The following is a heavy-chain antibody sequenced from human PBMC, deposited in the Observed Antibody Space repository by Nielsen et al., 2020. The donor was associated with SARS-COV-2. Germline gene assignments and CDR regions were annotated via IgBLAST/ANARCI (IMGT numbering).Heavy chain of an antibody. CDR2: ISSSSSYI. CDR3: ARDRGGGVFGFYAFDI. D-gene: IGHD3-10*01. V-gene: IGHV3-21*01. CDR1: GFTFSSYS. Sequence: GESLKISCAASGFTFSSYSMNWVRQAPGKGLEWVSSISSSSSYIYYADSVKGRFTISRDNDKNSLYLQMNSLRAEDTAVYYCARDRGGGVFGFYAFDIWGQGTMVTVSS. J-gene: IGHJ3*02.